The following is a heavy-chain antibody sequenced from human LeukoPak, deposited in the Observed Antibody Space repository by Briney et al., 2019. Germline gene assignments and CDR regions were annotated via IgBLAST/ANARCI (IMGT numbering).Heavy chain of an antibody. CDR1: GDSITNSN. Sequence: SETLSLTCTVSGDSITNSNWNWIRQPPGRGLEWIGRISYGGSTNYNPSLKSRVIISRDTSKNQFSLELTSVTAADTAIYYCAKRIIEARENGDSNWLDPWGQGTLVTVSS. CDR3: AKRIIEARENGDSNWLDP. V-gene: IGHV4-59*08. J-gene: IGHJ5*01. D-gene: IGHD4-17*01. CDR2: ISYGGST.